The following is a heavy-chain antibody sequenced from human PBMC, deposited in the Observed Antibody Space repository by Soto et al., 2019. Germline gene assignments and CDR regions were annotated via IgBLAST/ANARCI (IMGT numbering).Heavy chain of an antibody. CDR2: IHPNGRT. J-gene: IGHJ4*02. D-gene: IGHD2-2*01. CDR3: ATRYCIHTTCYVY. CDR1: GGSISSDNW. Sequence: QVQLQESGPGLVEPSGTLSLTCAVSGGSISSDNWWTWVPQPPGEGLEWIGEIHPNGRTNYNPSLKSRITISVDKSENQCSLWLTSVTAADTAWYYCATRYCIHTTCYVYWGQGTLVTVPS. V-gene: IGHV4-4*02.